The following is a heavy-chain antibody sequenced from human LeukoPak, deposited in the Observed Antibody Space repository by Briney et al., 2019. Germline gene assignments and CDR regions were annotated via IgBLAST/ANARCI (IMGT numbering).Heavy chain of an antibody. CDR1: GFTFSDYY. CDR2: ISSSGSTI. CDR3: ARGDVDTAMVTRRSRIWFGESPYGMDV. J-gene: IGHJ6*02. V-gene: IGHV3-11*01. Sequence: PGGSLRLSCAASGFTFSDYYMSWVRQAPGKGLEWVSYISSSGSTIYYADSVKGRFTISRDNAKNSLYLQMNSLGAEDTAVHYCARGDVDTAMVTRRSRIWFGESPYGMDVWGQGTTVTVSS. D-gene: IGHD5-18*01.